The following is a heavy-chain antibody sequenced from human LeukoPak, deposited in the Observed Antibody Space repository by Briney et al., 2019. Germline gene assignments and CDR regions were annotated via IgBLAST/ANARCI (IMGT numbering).Heavy chain of an antibody. CDR2: IGTAGDT. J-gene: IGHJ4*02. Sequence: GRSLRLSCAASGFTFSSYDMHWVRQATGKGLEWVSAIGTAGDTYYPGSVKGRFTISRENAKNSLYLQMNSLRAGDTAVYYCARAYGDYSLFDYWGQGTLVTVSS. CDR3: ARAYGDYSLFDY. V-gene: IGHV3-13*01. CDR1: GFTFSSYD. D-gene: IGHD4-17*01.